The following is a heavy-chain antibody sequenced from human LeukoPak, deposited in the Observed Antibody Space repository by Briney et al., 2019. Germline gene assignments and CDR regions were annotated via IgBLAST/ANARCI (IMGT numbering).Heavy chain of an antibody. Sequence: PGGSLRLSCAASGFTFSSYEMNWVRQAPGKGLEWVSYISSSGSTIYYADSVKGRFTISRDNAKNSPYLQMNSLRAEDTAVYYCARDSIVNFDYWGQGTLVTVSS. D-gene: IGHD3-16*02. J-gene: IGHJ4*02. CDR3: ARDSIVNFDY. V-gene: IGHV3-48*03. CDR1: GFTFSSYE. CDR2: ISSSGSTI.